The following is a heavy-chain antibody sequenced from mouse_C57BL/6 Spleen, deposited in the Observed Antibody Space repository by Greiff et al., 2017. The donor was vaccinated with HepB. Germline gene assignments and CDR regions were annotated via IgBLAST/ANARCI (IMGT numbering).Heavy chain of an antibody. V-gene: IGHV1-76*01. CDR3: ARGSSTMGFDY. CDR2: IYPGSGNT. CDR1: GYTFTDYY. Sequence: QVQLQQSGAELVRPGASVKLSCKASGYTFTDYYINWVKQRPGQGLEWIARIYPGSGNTYYNEKFKGKATLTAEKSSSTAYMQLSSLTSEDSAVYFCARGSSTMGFDYWGQGTTLTVSS. D-gene: IGHD2-1*01. J-gene: IGHJ2*01.